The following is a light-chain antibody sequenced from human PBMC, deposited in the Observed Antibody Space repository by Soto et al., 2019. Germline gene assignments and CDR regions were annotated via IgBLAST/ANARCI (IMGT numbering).Light chain of an antibody. Sequence: SVLTQSPSVSAAPGQTVTISCSGSSSNIGNNYVSWYQQLPGTAPKLLIYDNNKRPSGIPDRFSGSKSGTSGTLDITGLRTGDEADYYCATWDGSLPGEVFGGGTKLTVL. CDR1: SSNIGNNY. J-gene: IGLJ2*01. V-gene: IGLV1-51*01. CDR2: DNN. CDR3: ATWDGSLPGEV.